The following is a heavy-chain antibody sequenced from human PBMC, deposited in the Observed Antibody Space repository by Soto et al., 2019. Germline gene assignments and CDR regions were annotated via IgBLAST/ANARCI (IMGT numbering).Heavy chain of an antibody. Sequence: GASVKVSCKASGYTFTSYGISWVRQAPGQGLEWMGWISAYNGNTNYAQKLQGRVTMTTDTSTSTAYIELRSLRSDDTAVYYCARDTPVDYGDYYLNFDYWGQGTLVTVSS. CDR3: ARDTPVDYGDYYLNFDY. CDR2: ISAYNGNT. V-gene: IGHV1-18*01. J-gene: IGHJ4*02. CDR1: GYTFTSYG. D-gene: IGHD4-17*01.